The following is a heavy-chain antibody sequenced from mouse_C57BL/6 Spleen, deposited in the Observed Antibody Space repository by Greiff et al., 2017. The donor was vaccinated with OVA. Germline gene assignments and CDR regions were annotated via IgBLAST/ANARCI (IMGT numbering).Heavy chain of an antibody. V-gene: IGHV3-6*01. CDR1: GYSITSGYY. Sequence: EVQLQESGPGLVKPSQSLSLTCSVTGYSITSGYYWNWIRQFPGNKLEWMGYISYDGSNNYNPSLKNRISITRDTSKNQFFLKLNSVTTEDTATYYCALLTGTKDYWGQGTTLTVSS. CDR3: ALLTGTKDY. D-gene: IGHD4-1*01. CDR2: ISYDGSN. J-gene: IGHJ2*01.